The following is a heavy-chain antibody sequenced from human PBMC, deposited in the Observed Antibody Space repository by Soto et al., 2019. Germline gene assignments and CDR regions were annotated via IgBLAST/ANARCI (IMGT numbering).Heavy chain of an antibody. Sequence: SETLSLTCTVSGGSIGSCGYYWSWIRQHPGKGLEWIGYISDSGRNYYNPSIKRRVTISDDTSKNQFSLRLSSVTAADTAVYFCARNDSVSNNFDYWGQGTLVTVSS. CDR3: ARNDSVSNNFDY. CDR1: GGSIGSCGYY. J-gene: IGHJ4*02. CDR2: ISDSGRN. D-gene: IGHD3-16*01. V-gene: IGHV4-31*03.